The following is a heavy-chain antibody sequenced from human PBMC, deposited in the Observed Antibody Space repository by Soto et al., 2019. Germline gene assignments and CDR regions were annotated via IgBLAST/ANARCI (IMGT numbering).Heavy chain of an antibody. CDR2: ISYDGSNK. D-gene: IGHD2-15*01. CDR1: GFTFSSYG. J-gene: IGHJ2*01. Sequence: GCSLRLSCAASGFTFSSYGMHWVRQAPGKGLERVAVISYDGSNKYYADSVKGRFTISRDNSKNTLYLQMNSLRAEDTAVYYCAKDLPHRGNPNWYFDLWGRGTLVTVSS. V-gene: IGHV3-30*18. CDR3: AKDLPHRGNPNWYFDL.